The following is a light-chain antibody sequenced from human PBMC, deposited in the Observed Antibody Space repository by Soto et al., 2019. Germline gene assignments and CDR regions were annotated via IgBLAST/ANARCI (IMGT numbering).Light chain of an antibody. CDR3: QQVDRPPLT. Sequence: DIQLTQPPSFLSASIGDRDSLSCRASQDITKYLAWFHQKPGRAPKLLIYSASTLHVGVPARFSGGGSGTEFTLTINRLQAEDFATYYRQQVDRPPLTFGGGTKVEIK. CDR1: QDITKY. J-gene: IGKJ4*01. CDR2: SAS. V-gene: IGKV1-9*01.